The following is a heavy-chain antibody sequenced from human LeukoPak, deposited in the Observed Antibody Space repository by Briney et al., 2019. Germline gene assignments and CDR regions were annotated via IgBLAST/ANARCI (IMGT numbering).Heavy chain of an antibody. Sequence: GGSLRLSCAASGFTFSTYGIHWVRQAPGKGLEWVAVISDDGSNKYYADSVKGRFTIFRDNSKNTLYLQMNSLRVEDTAVYYCAKAIGGTFYRNSYYYYGLDVWGKGTTVTVSS. V-gene: IGHV3-30*18. CDR2: ISDDGSNK. CDR1: GFTFSTYG. CDR3: AKAIGGTFYRNSYYYYGLDV. D-gene: IGHD1-26*01. J-gene: IGHJ6*04.